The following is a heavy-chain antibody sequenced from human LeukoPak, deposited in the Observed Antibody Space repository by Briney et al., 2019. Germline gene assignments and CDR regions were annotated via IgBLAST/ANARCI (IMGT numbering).Heavy chain of an antibody. J-gene: IGHJ6*02. D-gene: IGHD6-13*01. V-gene: IGHV3-30*04. Sequence: SGGSLRLSCAASGFTFSSYAMHWVRQAPGKGLEWVAVISYDGSNKYYADSVKGRFTISRDNSKNTLYLQMNSLRAEDTAVYYCAREIGAAAGTVYYYGMDVWGQGTTVTVSS. CDR1: GFTFSSYA. CDR3: AREIGAAAGTVYYYGMDV. CDR2: ISYDGSNK.